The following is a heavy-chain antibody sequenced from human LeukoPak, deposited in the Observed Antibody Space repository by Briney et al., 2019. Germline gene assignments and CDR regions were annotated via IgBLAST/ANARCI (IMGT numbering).Heavy chain of an antibody. CDR2: ISVSGANT. D-gene: IGHD3-22*01. CDR3: APREGYYYDSSGPY. Sequence: GGTLRLSCAASGFTFSNYAMIWVRQAPGKGLEWVSGISVSGANTYYADSVKGRFTISRDNSKNTLYLQMSSLRAVDTAVYYCAPREGYYYDSSGPYWGQGTLVTVSS. CDR1: GFTFSNYA. J-gene: IGHJ4*02. V-gene: IGHV3-23*01.